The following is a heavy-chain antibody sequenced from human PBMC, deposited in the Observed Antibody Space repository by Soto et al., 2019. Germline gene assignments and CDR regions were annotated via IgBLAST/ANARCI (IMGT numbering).Heavy chain of an antibody. J-gene: IGHJ5*02. Sequence: XXSLRLSCAASGFTFSNYAMRWVPQAPGKGLEWVSAISGSGGTTQYADSVKGRFTISRDNSKNTLFLQMNSMRAEDTAVYYCAKDLNSPYGFDPWGQGTLVTVSS. CDR1: GFTFSNYA. CDR3: AKDLNSPYGFDP. CDR2: ISGSGGTT. V-gene: IGHV3-23*01. D-gene: IGHD4-17*01.